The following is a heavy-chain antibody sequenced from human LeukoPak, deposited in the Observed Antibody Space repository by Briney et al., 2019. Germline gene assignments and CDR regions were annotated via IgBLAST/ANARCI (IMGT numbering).Heavy chain of an antibody. D-gene: IGHD3-10*01. Sequence: GGSLRLSCAASGFTFSSYAMSWVRQAPGKGLEWVSAISGSGGSTYYADSVKGRFTISRDNSKNTLYLQMNSLRAEDTAVYYCAKEAVPYYYGSGSNYFDYWGQGTLVTVSS. CDR2: ISGSGGST. J-gene: IGHJ4*02. CDR1: GFTFSSYA. CDR3: AKEAVPYYYGSGSNYFDY. V-gene: IGHV3-23*01.